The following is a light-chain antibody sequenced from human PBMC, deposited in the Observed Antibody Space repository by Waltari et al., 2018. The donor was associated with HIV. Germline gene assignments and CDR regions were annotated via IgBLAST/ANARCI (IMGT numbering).Light chain of an antibody. J-gene: IGKJ1*01. CDR2: KAS. Sequence: DIQMTQSPSTLSASVGDRVTITCRASKTISHWLAWYQQKPGKAPKLLIYKASSLESGVPSRFSGSGSGTEFTLTISSLQPDDFATYYCQQYNVYSKTFGQGTKVEIK. CDR1: KTISHW. CDR3: QQYNVYSKT. V-gene: IGKV1-5*03.